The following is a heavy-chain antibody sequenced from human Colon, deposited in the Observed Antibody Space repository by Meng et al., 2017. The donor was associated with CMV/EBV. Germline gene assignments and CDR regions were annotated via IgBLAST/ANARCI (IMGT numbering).Heavy chain of an antibody. CDR2: LYFSGNT. CDR1: GVSINSYY. CDR3: ARLYPIFGVTSHQDPFDI. D-gene: IGHD3-3*01. Sequence: SETLSLTCTVSGVSINSYYWSWIRQPPGKGLEWIGDLYFSGNTSFNPSLKSRLTISVDTSKNQLSLKLTSVTSADTAMYYCARLYPIFGVTSHQDPFDIWGQGTMVTVSS. V-gene: IGHV4-59*01. J-gene: IGHJ3*02.